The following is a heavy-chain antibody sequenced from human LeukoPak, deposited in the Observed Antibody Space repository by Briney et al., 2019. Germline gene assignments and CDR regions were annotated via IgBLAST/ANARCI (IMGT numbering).Heavy chain of an antibody. Sequence: SETLSLTCAVYGGSFSGYYWSWIRQPPGKGLERIGEINHSGSTNYNPSLKSRVTISVDTSKNQFSLKLSSVTAADTAVYYCARVQLERRGAFDIWGQGTMDTVSS. CDR1: GGSFSGYY. V-gene: IGHV4-34*01. D-gene: IGHD1-1*01. CDR2: INHSGST. CDR3: ARVQLERRGAFDI. J-gene: IGHJ3*02.